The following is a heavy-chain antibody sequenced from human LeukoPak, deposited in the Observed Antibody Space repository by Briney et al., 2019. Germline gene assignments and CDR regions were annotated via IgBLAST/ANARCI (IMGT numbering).Heavy chain of an antibody. Sequence: SETLSLTCTVSGGSISSSSYYWGWIRQPPGKGLEWIGSIYYSGRTYYNPYLKSRVTISVDTSKNQFSLKLSSVTAADTAVYYCARHASREQPTFGALDIWGQGTMVTVSS. J-gene: IGHJ3*02. CDR2: IYYSGRT. CDR3: ARHASREQPTFGALDI. D-gene: IGHD1-14*01. V-gene: IGHV4-39*01. CDR1: GGSISSSSYY.